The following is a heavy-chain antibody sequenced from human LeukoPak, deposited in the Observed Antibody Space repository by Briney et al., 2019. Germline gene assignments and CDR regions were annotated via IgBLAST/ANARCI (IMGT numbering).Heavy chain of an antibody. CDR2: INTDGSGT. V-gene: IGHV3-74*01. CDR1: GFTPSTYW. CDR3: ARDLGSCSSTSCQTDWFHP. D-gene: IGHD2-2*01. Sequence: PGGSLRLSCAASGFTPSTYWMHWVRYAPGKGLVWVSHINTDGSGTSYADSVKGRFTISRDNARNTLYLQMNSLRAEDTAVYYCARDLGSCSSTSCQTDWFHPWGQGTQVTVSS. J-gene: IGHJ5*02.